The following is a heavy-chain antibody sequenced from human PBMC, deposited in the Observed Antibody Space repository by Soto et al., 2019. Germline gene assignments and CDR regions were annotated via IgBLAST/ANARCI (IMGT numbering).Heavy chain of an antibody. CDR1: GGSIRSYY. CDR2: IYYTGST. J-gene: IGHJ4*02. Sequence: KTSETLSLTCTVSGGSIRSYYWSWIRQPPGKGLEWIGYIYYTGSTKYNSSLKSRVTISVDTSKNQFSLKLSSVTAADTAVYYCARTLGDSSGFVWGQGTLVTVSS. V-gene: IGHV4-59*01. CDR3: ARTLGDSSGFV. D-gene: IGHD3-22*01.